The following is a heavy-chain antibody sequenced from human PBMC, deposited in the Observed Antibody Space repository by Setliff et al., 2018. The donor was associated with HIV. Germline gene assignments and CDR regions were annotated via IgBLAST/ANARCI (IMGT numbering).Heavy chain of an antibody. D-gene: IGHD3-22*01. CDR2: IYPGDSSS. J-gene: IGHJ3*01. CDR1: GYSFSRYW. V-gene: IGHV5-51*01. Sequence: PGESLKISCEGSGYSFSRYWIGWVRQMPGKGLEWMGVIYPGDSSSKYSPSFQGQVTILVDKSINTAYLQWSSLKASDTAMYYCARDYDTSGYPLWGQGTMVTVS. CDR3: ARDYDTSGYPL.